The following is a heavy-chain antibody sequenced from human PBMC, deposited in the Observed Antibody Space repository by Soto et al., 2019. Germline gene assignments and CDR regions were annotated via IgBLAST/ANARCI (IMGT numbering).Heavy chain of an antibody. CDR1: GFTVSSNY. D-gene: IGHD6-13*01. Sequence: GGSLRLSCAASGFTVSSNYMSWVRQAPGKGLEWVSVIYSGGSTYYADSVKGRFTISRDNSKNTLCLQMNSLRAEDTAVYYCAKDQGSSWYEIDYWGQGTRVTVSS. CDR3: AKDQGSSWYEIDY. J-gene: IGHJ4*02. CDR2: IYSGGST. V-gene: IGHV3-53*01.